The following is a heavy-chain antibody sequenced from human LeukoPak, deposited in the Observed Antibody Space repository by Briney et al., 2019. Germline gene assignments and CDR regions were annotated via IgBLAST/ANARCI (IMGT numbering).Heavy chain of an antibody. D-gene: IGHD1-26*01. V-gene: IGHV1-46*01. CDR1: GYTFTSYY. CDR2: INPSGGST. Sequence: GASVKVSCKASGYTFTSYYMHWVRQAPGQGLEWMGIINPSGGSTSYAQKFQGRVTMTRDMSTSTVYMELSSLRSEDTAVYYCARKGSVHSYDYYYYYMDVWGKGTTVTVSS. J-gene: IGHJ6*03. CDR3: ARKGSVHSYDYYYYYMDV.